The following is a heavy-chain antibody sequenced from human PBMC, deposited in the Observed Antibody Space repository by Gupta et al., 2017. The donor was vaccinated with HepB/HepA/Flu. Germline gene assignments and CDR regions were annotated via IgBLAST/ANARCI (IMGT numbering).Heavy chain of an antibody. J-gene: IGHJ3*02. CDR1: GGSISSGDYY. CDR3: ARRKPGKTTRHDAFDI. V-gene: IGHV4-30-4*01. D-gene: IGHD1-26*01. Sequence: QVQLQESGPGLVKPSQTLSLTCTVSGGSISSGDYYWSWIRQPPGKGLEWIGYIYYSGSTYYNPSRKSRVTISVDTSKNQVSLKLSSVTDADTAVYYCARRKPGKTTRHDAFDIWGQGTMVPVSS. CDR2: IYYSGST.